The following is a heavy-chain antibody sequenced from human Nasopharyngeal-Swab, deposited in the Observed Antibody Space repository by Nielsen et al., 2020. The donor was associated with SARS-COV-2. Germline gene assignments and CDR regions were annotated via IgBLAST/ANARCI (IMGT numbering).Heavy chain of an antibody. Sequence: SETLSLTCTASGGSISSYYWSWIRQPPGKGLEWIGYIYYSGSTNYNPSLKSRVTISVDTSKNQFPLKLSSVTAADTAVYYCARASGYGGNYEPFDYWGQGTLVTVSS. J-gene: IGHJ4*02. CDR1: GGSISSYY. CDR2: IYYSGST. D-gene: IGHD4-23*01. CDR3: ARASGYGGNYEPFDY. V-gene: IGHV4-59*01.